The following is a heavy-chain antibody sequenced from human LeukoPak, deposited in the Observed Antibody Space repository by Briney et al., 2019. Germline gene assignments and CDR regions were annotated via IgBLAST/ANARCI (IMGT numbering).Heavy chain of an antibody. CDR2: ISSSSSFI. Sequence: GGSLRLSCAASGFTFSPYTMNWVRPAPGKGLEWVSSISSSSSFIYYADSVKGRFTISRDNAKNSLYLQMHSLRAEDTAVYYCARVGSSGWYDYWGQGTLVTVSS. D-gene: IGHD6-19*01. CDR3: ARVGSSGWYDY. V-gene: IGHV3-21*01. CDR1: GFTFSPYT. J-gene: IGHJ4*02.